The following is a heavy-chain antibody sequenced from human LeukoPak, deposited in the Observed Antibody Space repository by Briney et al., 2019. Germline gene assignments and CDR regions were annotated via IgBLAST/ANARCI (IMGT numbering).Heavy chain of an antibody. D-gene: IGHD2-2*01. CDR2: ISYDGSNK. V-gene: IGHV3-30*18. CDR3: AKSRTSCYIILCSYYYGMDV. CDR1: GFTFSSYG. Sequence: PGGSLRLSCAASGFTFSSYGMHWVRQAPGKGLGWVAVISYDGSNKYYADSVKGRFTISRDNSKNTLYLQMNSLRAEDTAVYYCAKSRTSCYIILCSYYYGMDVWGQGTTVTVSS. J-gene: IGHJ6*02.